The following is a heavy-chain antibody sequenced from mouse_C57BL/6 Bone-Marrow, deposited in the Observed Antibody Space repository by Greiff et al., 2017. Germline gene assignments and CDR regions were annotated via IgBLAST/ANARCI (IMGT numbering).Heavy chain of an antibody. Sequence: EVKLQESGPGLVKPSQSLSLTCSVTGYSITSGYYWNWIRQFPGNKLEWMGYISYDGSNNYNPSLKNRISITRDTSKNQFFLKLNSVTTEDTATYYCARGGFYGNYSYWYFDVWGTGTTVTVSS. J-gene: IGHJ1*03. CDR2: ISYDGSN. CDR1: GYSITSGYY. CDR3: ARGGFYGNYSYWYFDV. D-gene: IGHD2-1*01. V-gene: IGHV3-6*01.